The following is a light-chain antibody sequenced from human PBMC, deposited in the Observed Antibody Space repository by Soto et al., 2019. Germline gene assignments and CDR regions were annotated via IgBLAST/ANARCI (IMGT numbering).Light chain of an antibody. CDR1: QSVGSS. J-gene: IGKJ5*01. Sequence: VLTQSPATLSLFPGERATLSCRASQSVGSSLAWYQHKPGQAPRLLLYDASNRAAGIPARFSGSGSGTDFTLTISSLAPEDFAVYYCQQRSNWITFGQGTRLEIE. CDR2: DAS. CDR3: QQRSNWIT. V-gene: IGKV3-11*01.